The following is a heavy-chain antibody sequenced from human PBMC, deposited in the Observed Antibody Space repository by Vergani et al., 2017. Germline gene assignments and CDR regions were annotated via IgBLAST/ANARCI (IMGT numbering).Heavy chain of an antibody. D-gene: IGHD3-9*01. CDR1: GFTFSDHY. CDR3: ARETDTGSSVSYNYYAMDV. Sequence: QVQLVESGGGLVKPGGSLRLSCAASGFTFSDHYMSWVRQAPGKGLEWISYMWSGDSIYYADSVKGRFTVSRDNTKNTLYLQMNSLRAEDTAVYYCARETDTGSSVSYNYYAMDVWGQGTTVSVSS. CDR2: MWSGDSI. J-gene: IGHJ6*02. V-gene: IGHV3-11*04.